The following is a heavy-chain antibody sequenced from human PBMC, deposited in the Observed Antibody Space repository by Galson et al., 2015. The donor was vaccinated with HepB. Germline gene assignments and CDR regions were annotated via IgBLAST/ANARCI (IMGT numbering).Heavy chain of an antibody. V-gene: IGHV4-59*01. CDR2: IYYSGST. J-gene: IGHJ1*01. D-gene: IGHD6-13*01. CDR1: GGSISSYY. CDR3: ARSDPARGSSSWYYYFQL. Sequence: SETLSLTCTVSGGSISSYYWSWIRQPPGKGPEWIGYIYYSGSTNYNSSLKSRVTMSVDTSKNQFSLKLSSVTAADTAVYYCARSDPARGSSSWYYYFQLWGQGTLVTVSS.